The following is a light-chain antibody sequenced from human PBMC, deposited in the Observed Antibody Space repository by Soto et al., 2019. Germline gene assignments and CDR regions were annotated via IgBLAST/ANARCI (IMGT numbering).Light chain of an antibody. Sequence: DIVMTQSPDSLAVSLGERATINCKSSQSVLYSSNNKNYLAWYQKKVGQPPKLLIYWASTRESGVPDRFSGSGSGTDFTLTISRLEPEDFAVYFCQQYGRSPPYTFGQGTKVEI. CDR1: QSVLYSSNNKNY. J-gene: IGKJ2*01. V-gene: IGKV4-1*01. CDR2: WAS. CDR3: QQYGRSPPYT.